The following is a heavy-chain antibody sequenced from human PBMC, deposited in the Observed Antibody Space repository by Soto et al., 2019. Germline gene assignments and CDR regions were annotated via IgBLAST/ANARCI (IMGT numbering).Heavy chain of an antibody. V-gene: IGHV1-18*01. CDR2: ISAYNGNT. D-gene: IGHD6-6*01. CDR3: ARDREYSSSSWFDP. J-gene: IGHJ5*02. CDR1: GYTITRYG. Sequence: ASVKVSCKTSGYTITRYGVSWVRQAPGQGLEWMGWISAYNGNTNYAQKLQGRVTMTTDTSTSTAYMELRSLRSDDTAVYYCARDREYSSSSWFDPWGQGTLVTVSS.